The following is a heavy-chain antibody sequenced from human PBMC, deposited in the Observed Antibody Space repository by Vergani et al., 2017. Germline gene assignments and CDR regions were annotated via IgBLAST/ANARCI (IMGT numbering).Heavy chain of an antibody. V-gene: IGHV4-59*12. J-gene: IGHJ4*02. Sequence: QVQLQESGPGLVKPSETLSLTCTVSGGSISSYYWSWIRQPPGKGLEWIGYIYYSGSTNYNPSLKSRVTISVDTSKNQFSLKLSSVTAADTAVYYCARGDSPDIVVVPAAIRFDYWGQGTLVTVSS. CDR2: IYYSGST. CDR1: GGSISSYY. D-gene: IGHD2-2*01. CDR3: ARGDSPDIVVVPAAIRFDY.